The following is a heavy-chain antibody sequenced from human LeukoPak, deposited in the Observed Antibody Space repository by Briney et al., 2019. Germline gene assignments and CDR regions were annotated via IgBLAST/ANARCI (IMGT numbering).Heavy chain of an antibody. D-gene: IGHD2-15*01. CDR1: GGSFSGYY. V-gene: IGHV4-34*01. J-gene: IGHJ3*02. Sequence: PSQTLSLTCAVYGGSFSGYYWSWIRQPPGKGLEWIGEINRSGSTNYNPPLKSRVTISVGTSKNQFSLKLSPVTAADTAVYYCARGPGYCSGGSCYSDAFDIRGQGTMVTVSS. CDR3: ARGPGYCSGGSCYSDAFDI. CDR2: INRSGST.